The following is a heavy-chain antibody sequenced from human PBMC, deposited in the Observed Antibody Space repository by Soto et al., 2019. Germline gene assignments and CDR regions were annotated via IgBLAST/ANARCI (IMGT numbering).Heavy chain of an antibody. J-gene: IGHJ4*02. CDR2: ISGSGGST. CDR3: AKRGKVGATPILAFDY. CDR1: GFTFSSYA. D-gene: IGHD1-26*01. V-gene: IGHV3-23*01. Sequence: PVGSLRLSCAASGFTFSSYAMSWVRKAPGKGLEWVSAISGSGGSTYYADSVKGRFTISRDNSKNTLYLQMNSLRAEDTAVYYCAKRGKVGATPILAFDYWGQGTLVTVSS.